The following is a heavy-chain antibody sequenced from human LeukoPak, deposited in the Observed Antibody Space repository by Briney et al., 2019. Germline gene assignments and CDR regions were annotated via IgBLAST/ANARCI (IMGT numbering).Heavy chain of an antibody. V-gene: IGHV4-38-2*02. Sequence: SETLSLTCTVSGYSISSGYYWGWIRQPPGKGLEWIGSIYHSGSTYYNPSLKSRVTISVDTSKNHFSLKLSSVTAADTAVYYCARTVHYYDTSGYSYYFDYWGQGTLVTVSS. J-gene: IGHJ4*02. D-gene: IGHD3-22*01. CDR2: IYHSGST. CDR3: ARTVHYYDTSGYSYYFDY. CDR1: GYSISSGYY.